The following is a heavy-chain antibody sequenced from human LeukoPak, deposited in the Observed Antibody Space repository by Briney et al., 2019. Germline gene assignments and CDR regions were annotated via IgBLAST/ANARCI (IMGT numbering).Heavy chain of an antibody. V-gene: IGHV4-39*07. D-gene: IGHD3-9*01. CDR1: GGSISSTSYY. CDR2: ISYSGST. J-gene: IGHJ6*03. CDR3: ARVNYDILTGPLYYYYYYMDV. Sequence: SETLSLTCTVSGGSISSTSYYWGWIRQPPGKGLEWIGSISYSGSTYYNPSLKSRVTISVDTSKNQFSLKLSSVTAADTAVYYCARVNYDILTGPLYYYYYYMDVWGKGTTVTVSS.